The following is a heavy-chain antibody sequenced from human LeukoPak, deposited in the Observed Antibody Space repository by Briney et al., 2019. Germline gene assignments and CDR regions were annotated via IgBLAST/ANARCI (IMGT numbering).Heavy chain of an antibody. Sequence: ASVKVSCKASGGTFSSYAISWVRQAPGQGLEWMGGIFAIFGTANYAQKFQGRVTITADKSTTTAYMELSSLRSEDTAVYFCARGRGYSTSSPSDCWGQGTLVTVSS. CDR2: IFAIFGTA. CDR3: ARGRGYSTSSPSDC. D-gene: IGHD5-18*01. V-gene: IGHV1-69*06. CDR1: GGTFSSYA. J-gene: IGHJ4*02.